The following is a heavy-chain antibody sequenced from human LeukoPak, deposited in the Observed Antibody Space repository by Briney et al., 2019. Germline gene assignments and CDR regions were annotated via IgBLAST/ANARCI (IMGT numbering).Heavy chain of an antibody. J-gene: IGHJ4*02. Sequence: GSLRLSCAASGFTVSSNYMSWVRQAPGKGLERVSFIYSGGSTYYADSVKGRFTISRDNSKSTLYLQMNSLRAEDTAVYYCAMKTGWGYFDYWGQGALVTVSS. D-gene: IGHD2-15*01. CDR2: IYSGGST. CDR3: AMKTGWGYFDY. CDR1: GFTVSSNY. V-gene: IGHV3-53*01.